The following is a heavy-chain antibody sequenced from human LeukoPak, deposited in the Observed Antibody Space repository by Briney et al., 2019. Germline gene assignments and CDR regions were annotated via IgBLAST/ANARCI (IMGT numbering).Heavy chain of an antibody. J-gene: IGHJ6*02. CDR1: GYTFPSYF. Sequence: ASVKVSCKASGYTFPSYFMHWVRQAPGQGLEWVGWINPNSGGTNYAQKFQGWVTMTRDTSISTAYMEVSRLRSDDTAVYYCARDRGSSWSYGMDVWGQGTTVTVSS. D-gene: IGHD6-13*01. V-gene: IGHV1-2*04. CDR3: ARDRGSSWSYGMDV. CDR2: INPNSGGT.